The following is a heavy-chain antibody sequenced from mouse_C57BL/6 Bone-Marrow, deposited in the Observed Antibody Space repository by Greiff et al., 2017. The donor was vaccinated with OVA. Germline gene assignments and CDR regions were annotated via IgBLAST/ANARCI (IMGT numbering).Heavy chain of an antibody. CDR1: GFTFSSYG. CDR2: ISSGGSYT. CDR3: ARRGYGSSSWFAY. Sequence: EVNVVESGGDLVKPGGSLKLSCAASGFTFSSYGMSWVRQTPDKRLEWVATISSGGSYTYYPDSVKGRFTISRDNAKNTLYLQMSSLKSEDTAMYYCARRGYGSSSWFAYWGQGTLVTVSA. V-gene: IGHV5-6*02. J-gene: IGHJ3*01. D-gene: IGHD1-1*01.